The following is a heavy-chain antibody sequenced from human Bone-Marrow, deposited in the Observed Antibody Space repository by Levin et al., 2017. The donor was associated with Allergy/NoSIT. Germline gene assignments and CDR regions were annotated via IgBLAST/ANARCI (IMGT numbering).Heavy chain of an antibody. CDR2: ISYDGSNK. V-gene: IGHV3-30-3*01. Sequence: GESLKISCAASGFTFSSYAMHWVRQAPGKGLEWVAVISYDGSNKYYADSVKGRFTISRDNSKNTLYLQMNSLRAEDTAVYYCASLIVAATYAFDIWGQGTMVTVSS. CDR3: ASLIVAATYAFDI. CDR1: GFTFSSYA. D-gene: IGHD2-15*01. J-gene: IGHJ3*02.